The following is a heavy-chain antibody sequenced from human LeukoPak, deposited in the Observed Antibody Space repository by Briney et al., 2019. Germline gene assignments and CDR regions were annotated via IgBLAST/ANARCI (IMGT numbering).Heavy chain of an antibody. D-gene: IGHD3-22*01. CDR2: ISSSSSYI. CDR3: ASSYYYDSSGYYYDHDFFDY. CDR1: GFTFRSYS. V-gene: IGHV3-21*01. Sequence: GRSLRLSCAASGFTFRSYSMNWVRQAPGKGLEWISSISSSSSYIYYAGSVKGRFTISRDNAKNSLYLQMNSLRAEDTAVYYCASSYYYDSSGYYYDHDFFDYWGQGTLVTVSS. J-gene: IGHJ4*02.